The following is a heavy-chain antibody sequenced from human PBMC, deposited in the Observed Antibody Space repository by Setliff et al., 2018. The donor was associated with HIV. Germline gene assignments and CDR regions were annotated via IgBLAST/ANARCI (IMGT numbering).Heavy chain of an antibody. J-gene: IGHJ4*02. CDR1: GYTFTGYY. Sequence: ASVKVSCKASGYTFTGYYIHWVRQAPGQGLEWMGWINPNNGGTNYAQNFQGKVTMTRDRSISTAYMQVTRLTSDDTAVYYCANSRHFSGDYFFDYWGQGTLVTVSS. V-gene: IGHV1-2*02. CDR3: ANSRHFSGDYFFDY. D-gene: IGHD1-26*01. CDR2: INPNNGGT.